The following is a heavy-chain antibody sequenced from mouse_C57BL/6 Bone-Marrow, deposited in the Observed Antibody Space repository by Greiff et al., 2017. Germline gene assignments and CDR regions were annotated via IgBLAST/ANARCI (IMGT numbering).Heavy chain of an antibody. D-gene: IGHD2-3*01. J-gene: IGHJ2*01. CDR3: ARNGYYPFDY. Sequence: EVKLVESGGGLVKPGGSLKLSCAASGFTFSDYGMHWVRQAPEKGLEWVAYISSGSSTIYYADTVKGRFTISRDNAKNTLFLQMTSLRSEDTAMYYCARNGYYPFDYWGQGTTRTVSS. V-gene: IGHV5-17*01. CDR2: ISSGSSTI. CDR1: GFTFSDYG.